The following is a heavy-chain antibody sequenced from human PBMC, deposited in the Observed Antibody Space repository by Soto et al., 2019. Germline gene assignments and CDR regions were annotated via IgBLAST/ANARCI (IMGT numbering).Heavy chain of an antibody. J-gene: IGHJ3*02. CDR1: GGTFSSYA. CDR2: IIPIFGTA. CDR3: ARGNKAYYYDSSGTQGAFDI. D-gene: IGHD3-22*01. Sequence: QVQLVQSGAEVKKPGSSVKVSCKASGGTFSSYAISWVRQAPGQGLEWMGGIIPIFGTANYAQKFQGRVTITADESXXTXYXXLSSLRSEDTAVYYCARGNKAYYYDSSGTQGAFDIWGQGTMVTVSS. V-gene: IGHV1-69*12.